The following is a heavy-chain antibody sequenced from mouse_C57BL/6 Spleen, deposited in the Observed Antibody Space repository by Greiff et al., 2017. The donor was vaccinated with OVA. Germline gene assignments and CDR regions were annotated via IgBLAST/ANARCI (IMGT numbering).Heavy chain of an antibody. V-gene: IGHV1-52*01. CDR1: GYTFTSYW. CDR2: IDPSDSET. Sequence: VQLQQPGAELVRPGSSVKLSCKASGYTFTSYWMHWVKQRPIQGLEWIGNIDPSDSETHYNQKFKDKATLTVDKSSSTAYMQLSSLTSEDSAVYYCARRGTVEYFDYWGQGTTLTVPS. D-gene: IGHD1-1*01. J-gene: IGHJ2*01. CDR3: ARRGTVEYFDY.